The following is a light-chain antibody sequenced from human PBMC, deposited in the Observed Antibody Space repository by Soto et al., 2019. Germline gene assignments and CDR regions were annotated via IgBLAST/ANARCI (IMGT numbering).Light chain of an antibody. J-gene: IGKJ4*01. V-gene: IGKV3-11*01. CDR1: QSIGNS. CDR3: RQRYNWPLT. Sequence: TVLTQSPATLSLSPGERATLSCKASQSIGNSLGWFQQKPGQAPRLLIDDAFNGATGIPARFTGSGSGSDFTLTISSLEPEDFGVYYCRQRYNWPLTFGGGTKVDIK. CDR2: DAF.